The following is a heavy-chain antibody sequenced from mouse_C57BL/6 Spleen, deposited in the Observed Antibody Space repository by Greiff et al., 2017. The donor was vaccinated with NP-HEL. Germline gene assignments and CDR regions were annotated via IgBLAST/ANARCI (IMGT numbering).Heavy chain of an antibody. CDR1: GYTFTDYY. D-gene: IGHD2-1*01. CDR2: IYPGSGNT. CDR3: ARDGNLYAMDY. Sequence: QVQLQQSGAELVRPGASVKLSCKASGYTFTDYYINWVKQRPGQGLEWIARIYPGSGNTYYNEKFKGKATLTAEKSSSTAYMQLSSLTSEDSAVYFCARDGNLYAMDYWGQGTSVTVSS. V-gene: IGHV1-76*01. J-gene: IGHJ4*01.